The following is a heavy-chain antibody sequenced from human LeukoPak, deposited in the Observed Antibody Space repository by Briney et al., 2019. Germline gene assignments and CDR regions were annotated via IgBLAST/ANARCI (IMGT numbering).Heavy chain of an antibody. Sequence: GGSLRLSCAASGFTFSSYWMSWVRQAPGKGLEWVANIKQDGSEKYYVDSVKGRFTISRDNAKNSLYLQMGSLRAEDMAVYYCARSRGNTAMGEFDPWGQGTLVTVSS. CDR3: ARSRGNTAMGEFDP. CDR1: GFTFSSYW. V-gene: IGHV3-7*01. D-gene: IGHD5-18*01. J-gene: IGHJ5*02. CDR2: IKQDGSEK.